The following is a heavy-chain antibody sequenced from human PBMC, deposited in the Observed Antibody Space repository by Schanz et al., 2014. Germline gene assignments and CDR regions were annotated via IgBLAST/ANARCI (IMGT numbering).Heavy chain of an antibody. D-gene: IGHD6-6*01. CDR2: IRQDVRAK. CDR1: GFTFSSHW. Sequence: EVQLVESGGGLVKPGGSLRLSCSASGFTFSSHWMTWVRQAPGRGLEWVANIRQDVRAKYYVDSVKGRFTLSRDNAKKTMDLQMNSLEPEDTAVYFCTTDCCSWAKGDAGWQDSWGQGTLVTVSS. J-gene: IGHJ4*02. CDR3: TTDCCSWAKGDAGWQDS. V-gene: IGHV3-7*03.